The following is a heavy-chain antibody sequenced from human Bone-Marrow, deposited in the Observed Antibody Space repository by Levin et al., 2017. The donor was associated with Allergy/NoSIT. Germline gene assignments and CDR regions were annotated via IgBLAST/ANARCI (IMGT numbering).Heavy chain of an antibody. CDR2: MNPNSGNT. V-gene: IGHV1-8*01. CDR3: ARVLRFLEWVLWTADY. CDR1: GYTFTSYD. Sequence: VASVKVSCKASGYTFTSYDINWVRQATGQGLEWMGWMNPNSGNTGYAQKFQGRVTMTRNTSISTAYMELSSLRSEDTAVYYCARVLRFLEWVLWTADYWGQGTLVTVSS. J-gene: IGHJ4*02. D-gene: IGHD3-3*01.